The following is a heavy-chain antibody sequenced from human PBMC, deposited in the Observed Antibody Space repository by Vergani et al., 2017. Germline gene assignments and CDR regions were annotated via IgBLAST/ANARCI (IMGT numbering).Heavy chain of an antibody. CDR3: AREPAAAAQGDAFDI. V-gene: IGHV4-59*12. CDR1: GGSISSYY. CDR2: IYYSGST. Sequence: QVQLQESGPGLVKPSETLSLTCTVSGGSISSYYWSWIRQPPGKGLEWIGYIYYSGSTNYNPSLKSRVTISVDTSKNQFSLKLSSVTAADTAVYYCAREPAAAAQGDAFDIWGQGTMVTVSS. J-gene: IGHJ3*02. D-gene: IGHD6-13*01.